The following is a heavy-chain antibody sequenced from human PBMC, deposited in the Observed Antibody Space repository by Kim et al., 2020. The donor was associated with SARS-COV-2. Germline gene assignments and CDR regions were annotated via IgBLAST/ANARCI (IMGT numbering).Heavy chain of an antibody. D-gene: IGHD3-9*01. J-gene: IGHJ4*02. CDR2: IIPIFGTA. Sequence: SVKVSCKASGGTFSSYAISWVRQAPGQGLEWMGGIIPIFGTANYAQKFQGRVTITADESTSTAYMELSSLRSEDTAVYYCARVGGDFAWLQMIDYWGQGTLVTVSS. V-gene: IGHV1-69*13. CDR1: GGTFSSYA. CDR3: ARVGGDFAWLQMIDY.